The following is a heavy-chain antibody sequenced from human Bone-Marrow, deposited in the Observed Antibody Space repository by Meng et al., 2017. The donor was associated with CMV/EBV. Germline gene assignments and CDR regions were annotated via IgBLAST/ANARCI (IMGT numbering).Heavy chain of an antibody. Sequence: SVKVSCKASGGTFSSYAISWVRQAPGQGLEWMGGIIPILGIANYAQKFQGRVTITADKSTSTAYMELSSLRSEDTAVYYCARVPGGDWNFPQPDWGQGTLVTVSS. J-gene: IGHJ4*02. CDR3: ARVPGGDWNFPQPD. D-gene: IGHD1-7*01. V-gene: IGHV1-69*10. CDR2: IIPILGIA. CDR1: GGTFSSYA.